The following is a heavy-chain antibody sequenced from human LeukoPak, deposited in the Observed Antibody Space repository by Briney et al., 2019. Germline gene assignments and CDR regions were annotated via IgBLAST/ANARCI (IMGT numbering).Heavy chain of an antibody. CDR2: INAGNGNT. CDR1: GYTFTSYA. D-gene: IGHD6-13*01. V-gene: IGHV1-3*01. CDR3: AREGIAAAAPLPLDY. J-gene: IGHJ4*02. Sequence: GASVKVSCKASGYTFTSYAMHWVRQAPGQRREWMGWINAGNGNTKYSQELQGRVTITRDTSASTAYMELSSLRSEDTAVYYCAREGIAAAAPLPLDYWGQGTLVTVSS.